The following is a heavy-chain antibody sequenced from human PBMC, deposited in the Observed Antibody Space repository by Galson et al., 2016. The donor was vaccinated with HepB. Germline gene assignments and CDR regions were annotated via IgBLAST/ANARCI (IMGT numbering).Heavy chain of an antibody. CDR2: IWSDETNK. CDR3: ATGGDRTIDH. Sequence: SLRLSCAASGFTFSSYGMHWVRQAPGKGLEWVAIIWSDETNKYYADSVRGRFTISRDNSKNTLYLQMNSLRADDTAVYYCATGGDRTIDHWGQGTLVTVSS. J-gene: IGHJ5*02. V-gene: IGHV3-33*01. D-gene: IGHD1-14*01. CDR1: GFTFSSYG.